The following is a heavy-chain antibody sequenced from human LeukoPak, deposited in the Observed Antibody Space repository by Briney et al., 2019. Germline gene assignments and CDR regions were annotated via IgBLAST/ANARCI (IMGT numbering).Heavy chain of an antibody. CDR2: IYPGDSDT. CDR3: ARLVGYFGSGSYFNDWFDP. CDR1: GYSFTSYW. V-gene: IGHV5-51*01. D-gene: IGHD3-10*01. Sequence: GESLQISCQGSGYSFTSYWIGWVRQMPGKGLEWMGIIYPGDSDTRYSPSFQGQVTISADKSISTAYLQWSSLKASDTAMYYCARLVGYFGSGSYFNDWFDPWGQGTLVTVSS. J-gene: IGHJ5*02.